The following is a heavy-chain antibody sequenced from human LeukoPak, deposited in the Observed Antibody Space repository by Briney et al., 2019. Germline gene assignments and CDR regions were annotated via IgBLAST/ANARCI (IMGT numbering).Heavy chain of an antibody. CDR3: AREGDGYAKSLSY. J-gene: IGHJ4*02. D-gene: IGHD5-24*01. V-gene: IGHV1-46*01. CDR1: GYTFTSYY. Sequence: ASVKVSCKASGYTFTSYYMHWVRQAPGQGLERMGIINPSGGNTSYAQKLQGRVTMTRDTSTSTVYMELSSLRSEDTAVYYCAREGDGYAKSLSYWGQGTLVTVSS. CDR2: INPSGGNT.